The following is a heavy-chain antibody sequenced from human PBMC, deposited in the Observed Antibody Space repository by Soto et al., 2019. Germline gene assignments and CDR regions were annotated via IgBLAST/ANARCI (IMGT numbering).Heavy chain of an antibody. V-gene: IGHV3-53*02. CDR2: IYSGGNT. D-gene: IGHD3-16*01. Sequence: EVQLVETGGGVIQPGGSLTLFCAASGFTVSNTYMTWVRQAPGQGLEFVSVIYSGGNTNHIEYVKGRVIISRDNSKNTLYLQMNSLRGEYTAVYYCARARLLGGFDSWGQGTLVTVSS. CDR1: GFTVSNTY. J-gene: IGHJ4*02. CDR3: ARARLLGGFDS.